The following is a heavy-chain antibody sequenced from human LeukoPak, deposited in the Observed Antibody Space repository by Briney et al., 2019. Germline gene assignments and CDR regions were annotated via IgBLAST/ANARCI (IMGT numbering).Heavy chain of an antibody. CDR1: DGSFSGYY. Sequence: PSETLSLTCAVYDGSFSGYYWSWIRQPPGKGLEWIGEINHSGSTNYNPSLKSRVTISVDTSKNQFSLKLTSVTAADTAVYYCARASHVAGYYYGMDVWGQGTTVTVSS. J-gene: IGHJ6*02. CDR3: ARASHVAGYYYGMDV. D-gene: IGHD6-19*01. V-gene: IGHV4-34*01. CDR2: INHSGST.